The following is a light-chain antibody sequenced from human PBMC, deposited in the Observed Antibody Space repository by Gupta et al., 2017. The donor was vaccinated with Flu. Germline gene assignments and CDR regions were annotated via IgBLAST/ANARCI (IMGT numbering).Light chain of an antibody. Sequence: QAVTISCTGTSSDVGGNNYVSWYQQHPGNALRLMVYDVSKRPSGVSGRFSGSKSGNTAPLTISGLQADDEDDYYCYSYGGSYRVFGGGTKLTVL. CDR3: YSYGGSYRV. CDR1: SSDVGGNNY. V-gene: IGLV2-11*03. CDR2: DVS. J-gene: IGLJ2*01.